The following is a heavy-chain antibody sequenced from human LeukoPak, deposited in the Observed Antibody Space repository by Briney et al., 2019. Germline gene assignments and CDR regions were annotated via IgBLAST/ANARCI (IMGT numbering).Heavy chain of an antibody. D-gene: IGHD5-18*01. V-gene: IGHV1-18*03. Sequence: GASVKVSCQSSGYTFTTSGISWLRQAPGQGLEWMAWIGAHNGLRNFAQKFQGRLTLTTDSSTSTTYMEMRSLTSDDMAVYFCARDAGYSYGYRAFDIWGQGTMVTVSS. CDR1: GYTFTTSG. CDR2: IGAHNGLR. CDR3: ARDAGYSYGYRAFDI. J-gene: IGHJ3*02.